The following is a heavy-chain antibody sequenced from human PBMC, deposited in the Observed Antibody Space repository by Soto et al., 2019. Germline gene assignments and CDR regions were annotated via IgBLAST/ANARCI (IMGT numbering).Heavy chain of an antibody. CDR3: TKPLAYYYDSSGYYYGY. Sequence: GYLRLSCTASGFTFGDYAMSWFRQAPGKGLEWVGFIRSKAYGGTTEYAASVKGRFTISRDDSKGIAYLQMNSLKTEDTAVYYCTKPLAYYYDSSGYYYGYWGQGTQVTVSS. J-gene: IGHJ4*02. V-gene: IGHV3-49*03. CDR1: GFTFGDYA. D-gene: IGHD3-22*01. CDR2: IRSKAYGGTT.